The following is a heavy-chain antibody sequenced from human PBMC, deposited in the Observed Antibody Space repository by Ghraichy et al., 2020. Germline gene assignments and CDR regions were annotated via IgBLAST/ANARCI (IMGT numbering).Heavy chain of an antibody. CDR2: INEDGSYK. CDR3: ARGGSSTSYFWHD. Sequence: GGSLRLSCATSGFTFSGLWMTWVRQAPGRGLEWVANINEDGSYKYYVDSVKGRFTISRDNARNSLYLQMDSLRAEDTAVYYCARGGSSTSYFWHDWGQGTLVTVSS. J-gene: IGHJ4*02. CDR1: GFTFSGLW. D-gene: IGHD6-13*01. V-gene: IGHV3-7*01.